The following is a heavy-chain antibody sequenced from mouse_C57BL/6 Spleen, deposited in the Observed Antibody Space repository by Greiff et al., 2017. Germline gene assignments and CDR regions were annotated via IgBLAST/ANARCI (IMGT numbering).Heavy chain of an antibody. D-gene: IGHD1-1*01. CDR1: GYTFTDYN. J-gene: IGHJ1*03. Sequence: EVQLQQSGPELVKPGASVKMSCKASGYTFTDYNMHWVKQSHGKSLEWIGYINPNNGGTSYNQKFKGKATLTVNKSSSTAYMELRSLTSEDSAVYYCAMYRITTVPHWYFDVWGTGTTLTVSS. CDR3: AMYRITTVPHWYFDV. V-gene: IGHV1-22*01. CDR2: INPNNGGT.